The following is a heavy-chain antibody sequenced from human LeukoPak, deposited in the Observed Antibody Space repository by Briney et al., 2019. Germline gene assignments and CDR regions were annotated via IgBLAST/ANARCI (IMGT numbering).Heavy chain of an antibody. CDR1: GFTFSSYA. Sequence: GGSLRLSCAASGFTFSSYAMHWVRQAPGKGLEWVALISYDGSNKYYADSVKGRFTISRDNSRITLYLQMNSLGTEDTAVYYCARDDNYYDSSGYPYLDYWGQGSLVTVSS. CDR3: ARDDNYYDSSGYPYLDY. J-gene: IGHJ4*02. D-gene: IGHD3-22*01. V-gene: IGHV3-30-3*01. CDR2: ISYDGSNK.